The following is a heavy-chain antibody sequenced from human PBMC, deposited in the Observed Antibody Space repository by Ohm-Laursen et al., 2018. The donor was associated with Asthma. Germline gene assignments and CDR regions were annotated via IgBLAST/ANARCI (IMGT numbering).Heavy chain of an antibody. D-gene: IGHD2-2*01. V-gene: IGHV4-30-4*01. CDR3: ARARTEEYQPLLIFDY. J-gene: IGHJ4*02. CDR2: IYYSGST. CDR1: GGSISSGDYY. Sequence: SQTLSLTCAVSGGSISSGDYYWSWIRQPPGKGLEWIGYIYYSGSTYYNPSLKSRVTISVDTSKNQFSLKLSSVTAADTAVYYCARARTEEYQPLLIFDYWGQGTLVTVSS.